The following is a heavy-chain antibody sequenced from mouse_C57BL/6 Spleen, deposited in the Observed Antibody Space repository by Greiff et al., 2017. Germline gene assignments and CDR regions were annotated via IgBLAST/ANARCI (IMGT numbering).Heavy chain of an antibody. D-gene: IGHD1-1*01. CDR3: ARGTTVVATRYFDV. J-gene: IGHJ1*03. CDR2: IYPGDGDT. CDR1: GYAFSSSW. Sequence: QVQLQQSGPELVKPGASVKISCKASGYAFSSSWMNWVKQRPGKGLEWIGRIYPGDGDTNYNGKFKGKATLTAAKSSSTAYMQLSSLTSEDSAVYFCARGTTVVATRYFDVWGTGTTVTVSS. V-gene: IGHV1-82*01.